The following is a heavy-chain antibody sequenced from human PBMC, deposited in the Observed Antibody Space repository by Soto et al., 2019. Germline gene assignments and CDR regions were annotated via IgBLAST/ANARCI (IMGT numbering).Heavy chain of an antibody. CDR3: ARGPPLYYYDSSGLYGFVP. CDR1: SGSISSTIYS. CDR2: IFYSGST. Sequence: SETLSLTCTVSSGSISSTIYSWDWIRQPPGKGLEWIGSIFYSGSTYYNPSLKIRVTISVDKSMNQFSLKLTSVTAADTAVYYCARGPPLYYYDSSGLYGFVPWGQGTLVTVSS. D-gene: IGHD3-22*01. J-gene: IGHJ5*02. V-gene: IGHV4-39*07.